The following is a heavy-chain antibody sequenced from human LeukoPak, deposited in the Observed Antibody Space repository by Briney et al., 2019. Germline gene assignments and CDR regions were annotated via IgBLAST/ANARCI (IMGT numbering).Heavy chain of an antibody. CDR3: ASTMHFDFWSGYGY. CDR1: GFTFSSYG. Sequence: GALRLSCAASGFTFSSYGMHWVRQAPGKGLEWVAFIRYDGSNKYYADSVKGRFTISRDNSKNTLYLQMNSLRAEDTALYYCASTMHFDFWSGYGYWGQGTLVTVSS. V-gene: IGHV3-30*02. CDR2: IRYDGSNK. D-gene: IGHD3-3*01. J-gene: IGHJ4*02.